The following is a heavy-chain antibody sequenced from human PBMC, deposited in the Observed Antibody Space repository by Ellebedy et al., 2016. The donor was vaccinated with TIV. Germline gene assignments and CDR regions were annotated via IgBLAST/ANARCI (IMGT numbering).Heavy chain of an antibody. CDR2: ISAFNGNT. Sequence: AASVKVSCKTSGYTFTSYGISWVRQAPGQGLEWMGWISAFNGNTNYAQMLQGRVTMTTDTFTSTVYMELSSLRSADTAVYCCARAIRRGAGGMNDYWGQGTLVTVYS. CDR3: ARAIRRGAGGMNDY. V-gene: IGHV1-18*04. D-gene: IGHD1-26*01. J-gene: IGHJ4*02. CDR1: GYTFTSYG.